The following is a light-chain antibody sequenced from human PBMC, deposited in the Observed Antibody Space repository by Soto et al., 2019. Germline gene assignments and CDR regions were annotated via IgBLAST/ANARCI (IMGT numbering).Light chain of an antibody. CDR3: QQYAKWPLT. CDR1: QSVGSN. J-gene: IGKJ4*01. V-gene: IGKV3-15*01. Sequence: EVVMTQSPATLSVSPGERTSLSCRASQSVGSNLGWYQQKPGQAPRLLIYRASTRATGIPARFSGSGSGTEFTLTISSLQYEDIAVYYCQQYAKWPLTFGGGTKVDIK. CDR2: RAS.